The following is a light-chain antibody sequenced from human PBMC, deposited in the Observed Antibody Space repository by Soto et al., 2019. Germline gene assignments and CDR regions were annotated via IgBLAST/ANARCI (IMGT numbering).Light chain of an antibody. CDR1: QYISTN. CDR3: QQYNIWPRT. V-gene: IGKV3-15*01. Sequence: EIVMTQSPATLSVSPGESATLSCRASQYISTNLAWYQQRPGQAPRLLIYGASTRATGIPVRFSGSRSGTEFTLNISSVQAEDFVVYHCQQYNIWPRTFGQGTKVEIK. J-gene: IGKJ1*01. CDR2: GAS.